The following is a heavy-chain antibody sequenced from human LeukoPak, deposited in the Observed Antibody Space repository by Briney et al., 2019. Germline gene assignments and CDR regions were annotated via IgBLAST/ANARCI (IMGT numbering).Heavy chain of an antibody. CDR3: TQGAGWLIDY. D-gene: IGHD3-16*01. CDR1: GGSFSNYF. Sequence: NASETLSLTCTVSGGSFSNYFRGWIRQPPGRGLEWIGYVHNSGSTTYNPSLKSRGTIVLDTSRNQFSLRLSSVTAADTAVYYCTQGAGWLIDYWGQGTLVTVSS. CDR2: VHNSGST. V-gene: IGHV4-59*03. J-gene: IGHJ4*02.